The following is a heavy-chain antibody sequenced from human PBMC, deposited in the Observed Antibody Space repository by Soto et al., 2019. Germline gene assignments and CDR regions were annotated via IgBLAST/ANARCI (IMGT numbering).Heavy chain of an antibody. CDR1: GFTFDEFS. Sequence: EVQLEESGGAVVQSGGSLRLSCAASGFTFDEFSMHWVRQVPGKGLEWVSLIGRDGVNRYYGDSVTGRFTISRDNSENSLYLQINSLSTEDTGLYYCAKERCGTKWVSFDSWGRGTLVTVSS. CDR3: AKERCGTKWVSFDS. J-gene: IGHJ4*02. D-gene: IGHD1-26*01. CDR2: IGRDGVNR. V-gene: IGHV3-43*01.